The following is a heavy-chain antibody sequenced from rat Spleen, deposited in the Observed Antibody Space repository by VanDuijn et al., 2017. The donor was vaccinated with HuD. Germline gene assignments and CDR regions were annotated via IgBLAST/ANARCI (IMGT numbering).Heavy chain of an antibody. CDR1: GFTFSDYN. J-gene: IGHJ2*01. CDR2: ISYDGGST. V-gene: IGHV5-7*01. CDR3: TRGCCMYTTDYYSFY. Sequence: EVQLVESGGGLVQPGRSLKLSCAASGFTFSDYNMAWVRQAPKKGLEWVATISYDGGSTHYRDSVKGRFTISRDNAKSTLYLQMDSLRSEDTATYYCTRGCCMYTTDYYSFYWGQGVMVTVSS. D-gene: IGHD1-6*01.